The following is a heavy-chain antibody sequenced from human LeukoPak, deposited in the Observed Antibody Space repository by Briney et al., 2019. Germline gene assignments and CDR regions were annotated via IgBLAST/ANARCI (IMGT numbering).Heavy chain of an antibody. Sequence: GGSLRLSCAASGFTFSSYAMTWVRQAPGKGLEWVSAISGSGDTTYYADSVRGRFTISRDNSKNTLYLQMNSLRAEDTAIYYCARDVVGGYTVGYFDFWGQGSLVTVSS. CDR2: ISGSGDTT. CDR3: ARDVVGGYTVGYFDF. V-gene: IGHV3-23*01. D-gene: IGHD5-12*01. J-gene: IGHJ4*02. CDR1: GFTFSSYA.